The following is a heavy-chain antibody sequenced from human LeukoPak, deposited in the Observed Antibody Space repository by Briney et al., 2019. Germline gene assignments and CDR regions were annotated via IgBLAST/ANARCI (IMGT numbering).Heavy chain of an antibody. CDR1: EGTFSYYS. D-gene: IGHD3-22*01. V-gene: IGHV3-11*04. Sequence: WETLSLSCAASEGTFSYYSMTWIRQAPGKGLEWVSYISSSGSTIYYADSVKGRFTISRDNAKTSLYLQMNSLRAEDTAVYYCAKDDYRMIVVVTIATDIWGQGTMVTVSS. J-gene: IGHJ3*02. CDR2: ISSSGSTI. CDR3: AKDDYRMIVVVTIATDI.